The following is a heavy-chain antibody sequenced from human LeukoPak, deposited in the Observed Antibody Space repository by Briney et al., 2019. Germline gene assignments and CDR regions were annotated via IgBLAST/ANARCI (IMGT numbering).Heavy chain of an antibody. CDR1: GFTFSSYA. CDR3: AKDMRCSGGSCPPYYFDY. V-gene: IGHV3-64*01. CDR2: ISSNGGST. D-gene: IGHD2-15*01. Sequence: PGGSLRLSCAASGFTFSSYAMHWVRQGPGKGLEDVSAISSNGGSTYYANSVKGRFTISRDNSKNTLYLQMNSLRAEDTAVYYCAKDMRCSGGSCPPYYFDYWGQGTLVTVSS. J-gene: IGHJ4*02.